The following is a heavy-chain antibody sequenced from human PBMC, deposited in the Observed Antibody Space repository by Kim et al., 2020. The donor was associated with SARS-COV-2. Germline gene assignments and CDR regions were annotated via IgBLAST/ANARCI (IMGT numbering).Heavy chain of an antibody. CDR3: ARASLFTLLVVTGPNAFDI. V-gene: IGHV4-34*01. CDR2: INHSGGT. Sequence: SETLSLTCTVSGGSFGGYSWTWIRQPPGKGLEWIGEINHSGGTNYNPSLKSRLTISLDTSKNRFSLKLTSMIAADTAVYFCARASLFTLLVVTGPNAFDIWGQGTMVTVSS. D-gene: IGHD3-22*01. CDR1: GGSFGGYS. J-gene: IGHJ3*02.